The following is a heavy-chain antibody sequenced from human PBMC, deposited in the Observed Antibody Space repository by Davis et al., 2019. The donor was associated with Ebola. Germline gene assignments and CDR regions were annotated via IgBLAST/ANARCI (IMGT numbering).Heavy chain of an antibody. CDR3: ARDLGIAAAGGNYYYYGMDV. D-gene: IGHD6-13*01. J-gene: IGHJ6*02. CDR2: INHSGST. CDR1: GGSFSGYY. V-gene: IGHV4-34*01. Sequence: GSLRLSCAVYGGSFSGYYWSWIRQPPGKGLEWIGEINHSGSTNYNPSLKSRVTISVDTSKNQFSLKLSSVTAADTAVYYCARDLGIAAAGGNYYYYGMDVWGQGTTVTVSS.